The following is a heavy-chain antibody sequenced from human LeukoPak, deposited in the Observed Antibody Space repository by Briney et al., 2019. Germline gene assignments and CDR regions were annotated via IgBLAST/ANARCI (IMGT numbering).Heavy chain of an antibody. CDR3: ARSQTGGTFDY. CDR1: GFTFDDYV. Sequence: TGGSLRLSCAASGFTFDDYVMNWVRQAPGKGLEWVSGISWNSGTIGYADSVKGRFTISRDNAKNSLYLQMNSLRAEDTALYYCARSQTGGTFDYWGQGALVTVSS. CDR2: ISWNSGTI. V-gene: IGHV3-9*01. J-gene: IGHJ4*02. D-gene: IGHD1-26*01.